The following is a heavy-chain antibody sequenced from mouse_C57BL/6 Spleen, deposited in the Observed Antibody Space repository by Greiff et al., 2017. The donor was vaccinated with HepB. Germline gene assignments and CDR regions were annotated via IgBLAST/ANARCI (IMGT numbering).Heavy chain of an antibody. CDR2: IYPGSGNT. J-gene: IGHJ1*03. CDR3: ARQTGTSWYFDV. V-gene: IGHV1-76*01. Sequence: VQLQQSGAELVRPGASVELSCKASGYTFTDYYINWVKQRPGQGLEWIARIYPGSGNTYYNEKFKGKATLTAEKSSSTAYMQLSSLTSEDSAVYFCARQTGTSWYFDVWGTGTTVTVSS. D-gene: IGHD4-1*01. CDR1: GYTFTDYY.